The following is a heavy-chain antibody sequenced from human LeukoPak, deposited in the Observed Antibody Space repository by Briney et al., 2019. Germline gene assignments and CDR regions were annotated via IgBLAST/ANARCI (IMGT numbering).Heavy chain of an antibody. CDR2: INPSGGST. CDR1: GYTFTSYY. Sequence: SVKVSCKASGYTFTSYYMHWVRQAPGQGLEWMGIINPSGGSTSYAQKFQGRVTMTRDTSTSTVYMELSSLRSEDTAVYYCARDLYYGSGSYGWPNYWGQGTLVTVSS. CDR3: ARDLYYGSGSYGWPNY. J-gene: IGHJ4*02. V-gene: IGHV1-46*01. D-gene: IGHD3-10*01.